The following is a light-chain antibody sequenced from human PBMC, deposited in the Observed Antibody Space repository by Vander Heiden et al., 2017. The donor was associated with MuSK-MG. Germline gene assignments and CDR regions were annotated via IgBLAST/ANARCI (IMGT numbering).Light chain of an antibody. CDR2: KDT. Sequence: SYELTQPPSVSVSPGQTARITCSGDALPKQYVYWYQQKPGQAPLLVIYKDTERPSVIPDRFSGSSSGTTVTLTISGVQAEDEAEYYCQSADSSDTVVFGGGTKLTVL. CDR1: ALPKQY. J-gene: IGLJ3*02. V-gene: IGLV3-25*03. CDR3: QSADSSDTVV.